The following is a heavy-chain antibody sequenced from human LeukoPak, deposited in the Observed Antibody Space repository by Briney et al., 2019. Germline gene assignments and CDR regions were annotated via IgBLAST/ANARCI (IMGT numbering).Heavy chain of an antibody. J-gene: IGHJ4*02. D-gene: IGHD3-22*01. CDR2: FDPEDGET. CDR3: ATAGRFQTYYYDSSGQALVY. CDR1: GYTLTELS. Sequence: ASVKVSCKVSGYTLTELSMHWVRQAPGKGLEWMGGFDPEDGETIYAQKFQGRVTMTEDTSTDTAYMELSSLRSEDTAVYYCATAGRFQTYYYDSSGQALVYWGQGTLVTVSS. V-gene: IGHV1-24*01.